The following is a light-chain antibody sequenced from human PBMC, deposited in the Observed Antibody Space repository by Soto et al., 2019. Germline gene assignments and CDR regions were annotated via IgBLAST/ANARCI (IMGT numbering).Light chain of an antibody. CDR3: QQYNTWPPWT. CDR2: GAS. J-gene: IGKJ1*01. V-gene: IGKV3-15*01. CDR1: QSVSSN. Sequence: EIVMTQSPATLSVSPGERATLSCRASQSVSSNLAWYQQKPGQAPRLLIYGASTRATGIPARFSGSGSGTEFTLTISSLQSEDFAVYCCQQYNTWPPWTFGQGTKVEIK.